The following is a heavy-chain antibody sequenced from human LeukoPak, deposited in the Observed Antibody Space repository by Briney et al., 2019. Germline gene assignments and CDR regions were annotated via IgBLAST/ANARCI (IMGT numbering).Heavy chain of an antibody. CDR2: ISSSGSTI. Sequence: GGSLRLSCAASGFTFSSYEMNWVRQAPGKGLEWVSYISSSGSTIYYADSVKGRFTISRDNAKNTLYLQMNSLRAEDTAVYYCARGPAASKYSSSWYGNYWGQGTLVTVSS. CDR3: ARGPAASKYSSSWYGNY. CDR1: GFTFSSYE. V-gene: IGHV3-48*03. J-gene: IGHJ4*02. D-gene: IGHD6-13*01.